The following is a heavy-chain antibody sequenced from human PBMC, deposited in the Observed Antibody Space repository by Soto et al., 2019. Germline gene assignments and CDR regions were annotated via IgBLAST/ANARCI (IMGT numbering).Heavy chain of an antibody. CDR2: MNPNSGNT. J-gene: IGHJ5*02. Sequence: ASVKVSCKASGYTFTSYDINWVRQATGKGLEWMGWMNPNSGNTGYAQKFQGRVTMTRNTSISTAYMELSSLRSEDTAVYYCARGLYYYGSGPPGFDPWGQGTLVTVSS. V-gene: IGHV1-8*01. CDR1: GYTFTSYD. D-gene: IGHD3-10*01. CDR3: ARGLYYYGSGPPGFDP.